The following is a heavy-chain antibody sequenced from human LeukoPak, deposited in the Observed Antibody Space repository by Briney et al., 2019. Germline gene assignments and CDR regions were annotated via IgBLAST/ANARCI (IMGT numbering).Heavy chain of an antibody. CDR1: GFTFSSYA. Sequence: GGSLRLSCAASGFTFSSYALSWVRQAPGKGLEWVTGVSGNGVSRYYADSVKGRFTISRDNSKNTLYLQMNSLRAEDTAVYYCAKRVHSSSWYAAFDYWGQGTPVTVSS. CDR3: AKRVHSSSWYAAFDY. V-gene: IGHV3-23*01. CDR2: VSGNGVSR. J-gene: IGHJ4*02. D-gene: IGHD6-13*01.